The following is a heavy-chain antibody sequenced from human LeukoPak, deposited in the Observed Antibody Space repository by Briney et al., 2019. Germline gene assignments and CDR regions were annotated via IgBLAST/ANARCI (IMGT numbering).Heavy chain of an antibody. D-gene: IGHD2/OR15-2a*01. Sequence: ASVKVSCKASGYTFTGYYMHWVRQAPGHGLEWMGRINPNSGGTNYAQKFQGRVTMTRDTSISTAYMELSRLRSDDTAVYYCARDYYSGYRNWFDPWGQGTLVTVSS. V-gene: IGHV1-2*06. CDR2: INPNSGGT. J-gene: IGHJ5*02. CDR3: ARDYYSGYRNWFDP. CDR1: GYTFTGYY.